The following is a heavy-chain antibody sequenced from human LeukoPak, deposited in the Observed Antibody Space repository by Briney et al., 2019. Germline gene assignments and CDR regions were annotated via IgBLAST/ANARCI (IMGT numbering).Heavy chain of an antibody. CDR2: IYVDGRTT. V-gene: IGHV3-74*01. CDR3: IRDFRSADL. J-gene: IGHJ5*02. Sequence: GGSLRLSCVASGFTFSNYWMHWVRQPPGKGLVWVSRIYVDGRTTNYADSVKGRFTISRDNAKNTVYLEMNSLSVEDTATYYCIRDFRSADLWGQGTLVAVTS. CDR1: GFTFSNYW.